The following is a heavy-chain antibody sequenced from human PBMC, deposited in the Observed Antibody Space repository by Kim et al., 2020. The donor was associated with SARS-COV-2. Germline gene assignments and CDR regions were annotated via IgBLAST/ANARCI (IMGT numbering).Heavy chain of an antibody. Sequence: GGSLRLSCAASGFTFSTYWMMWVRQAPWKGLEWVGNIKQDGSEKYYGDSGTVRCTIDSDSAENTLFLQMNSLRAEDTAVYYCASLGDSSGYYSPFDYWGQSALVTVSS. CDR2: IKQDGSEK. CDR3: ASLGDSSGYYSPFDY. J-gene: IGHJ4*02. D-gene: IGHD3-22*01. CDR1: GFTFSTYW. V-gene: IGHV3-7*03.